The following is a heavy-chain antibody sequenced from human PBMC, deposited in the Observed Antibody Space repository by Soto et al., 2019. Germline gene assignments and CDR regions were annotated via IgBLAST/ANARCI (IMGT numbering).Heavy chain of an antibody. Sequence: QVQLVQSGAEVKKPGSSVKVSCKASGGTFSSYAISWVRQAPGQGLEWMGGIIPIFGTANYAQKFQGRVTRTADESTSTAYMELGSLRSEDTAVYYCASSVAKYYYDGMDVWGQGTTVTVSS. J-gene: IGHJ6*02. CDR1: GGTFSSYA. V-gene: IGHV1-69*12. D-gene: IGHD5-12*01. CDR3: ASSVAKYYYDGMDV. CDR2: IIPIFGTA.